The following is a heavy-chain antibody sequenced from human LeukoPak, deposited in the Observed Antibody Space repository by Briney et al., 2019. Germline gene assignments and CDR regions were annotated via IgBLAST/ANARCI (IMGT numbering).Heavy chain of an antibody. V-gene: IGHV4-30-4*08. CDR2: IYYSGST. CDR3: AREFDYYDSSGPRNWFDP. D-gene: IGHD3-22*01. CDR1: CGSISSGEYY. Sequence: TSQTLSLTCTVSCGSISSGEYYWSWIRQPPGKGREWIGYIYYSGSTYYNPSLKSRVTISVDTSKNQFSLKLSSVTAADTAVYYCAREFDYYDSSGPRNWFDPWGQGTLVTVSS. J-gene: IGHJ5*02.